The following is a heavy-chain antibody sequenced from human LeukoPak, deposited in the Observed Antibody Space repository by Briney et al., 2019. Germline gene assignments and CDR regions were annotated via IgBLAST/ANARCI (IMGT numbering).Heavy chain of an antibody. V-gene: IGHV3-21*01. J-gene: IGHJ4*02. CDR2: ISSSRSYI. CDR1: GFTFSSYS. Sequence: KPGGSLRLSCAASGFTFSSYSMNWVRQAPGKGLEWVSSISSSRSYIYYADSVKGRFTISRDHAKNSLYLQMNSLRAEDTAVYYCARGPGDYGDYQLFFDYWGQGTRDSVSS. CDR3: ARGPGDYGDYQLFFDY. D-gene: IGHD4-17*01.